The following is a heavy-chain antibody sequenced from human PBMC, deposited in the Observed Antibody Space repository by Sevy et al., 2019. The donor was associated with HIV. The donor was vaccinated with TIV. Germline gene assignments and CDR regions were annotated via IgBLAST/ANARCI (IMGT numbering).Heavy chain of an antibody. V-gene: IGHV3-23*01. CDR2: LSFGCGEI. CDR1: GFTCSKYS. Sequence: GGSLRLSCAASGFTCSKYSMSWVRQPPGKGLEWVSTLSFGCGEINYADSVKGRFTISRDNSKNSLYLQMNNLRAEDTAVYYCAREGCTKPHDYWGQGTLVTVSS. J-gene: IGHJ4*02. CDR3: AREGCTKPHDY. D-gene: IGHD2-8*01.